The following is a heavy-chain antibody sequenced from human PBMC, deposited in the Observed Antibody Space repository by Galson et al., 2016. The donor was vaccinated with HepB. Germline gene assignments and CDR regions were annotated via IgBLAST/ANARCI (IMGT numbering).Heavy chain of an antibody. V-gene: IGHV5-51*01. CDR3: ARVSDGSSDY. J-gene: IGHJ4*02. CDR1: GYNFATYW. D-gene: IGHD2-8*01. CDR2: IYPGDSTV. Sequence: QSGAEVKKTGESLKIPCQISGYNFATYWIGWVRQMPGKGLEWMGIIYPGDSTVTYIPSFQGQVTISADRSISTAYLQWRSLKASDTAIYYCARVSDGSSDYWGQGTLVTVSS.